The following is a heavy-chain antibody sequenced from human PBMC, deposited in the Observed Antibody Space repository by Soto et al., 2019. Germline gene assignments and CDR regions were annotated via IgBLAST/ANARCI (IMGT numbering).Heavy chain of an antibody. J-gene: IGHJ6*02. CDR3: ACTIDDYYGSGSYEDYYGMDV. D-gene: IGHD3-10*01. Sequence: PGGSLRLSCAASGFTFSSYGMHWVRQAPGKGLEWVAVIWYDGSNKYYADSVKGRFTISRDNSKNTLYLQMNSLRAEDTAVYYCACTIDDYYGSGSYEDYYGMDVWGQGTTVTVSS. CDR1: GFTFSSYG. V-gene: IGHV3-33*01. CDR2: IWYDGSNK.